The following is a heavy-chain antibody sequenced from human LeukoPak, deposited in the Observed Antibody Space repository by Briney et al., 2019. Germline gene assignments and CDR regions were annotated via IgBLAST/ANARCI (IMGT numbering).Heavy chain of an antibody. J-gene: IGHJ4*02. CDR3: AKGHDYSNPIDY. D-gene: IGHD4-11*01. Sequence: GGSLRLSCEASGFTFSSYGMHWVRRARGKGLEWVAVISYDGSNKYYADSVKGRFTISRDNSKNTLYLQMNSLRAEDTAVYYCAKGHDYSNPIDYWGQGTLVTVSS. V-gene: IGHV3-30*18. CDR2: ISYDGSNK. CDR1: GFTFSSYG.